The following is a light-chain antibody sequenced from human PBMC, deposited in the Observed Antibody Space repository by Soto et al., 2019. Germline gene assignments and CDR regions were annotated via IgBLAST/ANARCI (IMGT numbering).Light chain of an antibody. Sequence: VLTQSPGTLSSSPGEIATLSCRASQSVNNNYLAWYQQKPGQSPRLLIYGASIRATAIPDRFSGSGSGTDFTLTISRLEPEDSAVYYCQQHSRSITFGGGTKVEIK. CDR2: GAS. J-gene: IGKJ4*01. CDR3: QQHSRSIT. CDR1: QSVNNNY. V-gene: IGKV3-20*01.